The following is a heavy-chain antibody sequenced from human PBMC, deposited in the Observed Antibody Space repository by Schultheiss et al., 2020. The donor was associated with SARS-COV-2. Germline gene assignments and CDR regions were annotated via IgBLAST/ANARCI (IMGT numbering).Heavy chain of an antibody. J-gene: IGHJ6*02. CDR1: GYSISSGYY. CDR3: ASRGSGNSYYGMDV. V-gene: IGHV4-38-2*02. Sequence: SETLSLTCTVSGYSISSGYYWGWIRQPPGKGLEWIGEINHSGSTNYNPSLKSRVTISVDTSKNQFSLKLSSVTAADTAVYYCASRGSGNSYYGMDVWGQGTSVTVSS. D-gene: IGHD5-24*01. CDR2: INHSGST.